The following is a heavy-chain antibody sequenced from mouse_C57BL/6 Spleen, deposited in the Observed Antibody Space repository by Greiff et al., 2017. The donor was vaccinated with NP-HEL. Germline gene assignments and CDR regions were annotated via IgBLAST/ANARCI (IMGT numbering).Heavy chain of an antibody. J-gene: IGHJ2*01. D-gene: IGHD1-1*01. CDR2: INPNNGGT. CDR3: ARSSFITTVVATPVYFDY. V-gene: IGHV1-18*01. CDR1: GYTFTDYN. Sequence: VVESGASVKIPCKASGYTFTDYNMDWVKQSHGKSLEWIGDINPNNGGTIYNQKFKGKATLTVDKSSSTAYMELRSLTSEDTAVYYCARSSFITTVVATPVYFDYWGQGTTLTVSS.